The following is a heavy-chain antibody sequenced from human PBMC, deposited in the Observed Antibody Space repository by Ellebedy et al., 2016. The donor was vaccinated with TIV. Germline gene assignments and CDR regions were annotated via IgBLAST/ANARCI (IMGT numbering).Heavy chain of an antibody. Sequence: ASVKVSXKASRHIFTTYGIHWVRQAPGQRLEWMGWINTGNGNTKYSQKLQGRVTITRDTSATTAYMELSGLMSEDTAVYYCATREWQDPMDVWGQGTTVTVSS. CDR3: ATREWQDPMDV. CDR1: RHIFTTYG. CDR2: INTGNGNT. V-gene: IGHV1-3*04. J-gene: IGHJ6*02. D-gene: IGHD3-3*01.